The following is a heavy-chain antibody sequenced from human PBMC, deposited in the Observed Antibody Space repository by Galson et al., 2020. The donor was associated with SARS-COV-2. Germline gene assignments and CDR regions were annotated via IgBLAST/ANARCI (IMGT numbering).Heavy chain of an antibody. CDR1: GGSITSSSYY. CDR3: ARLFSLRLWFGEPDY. Sequence: SETLSLTCTVSGGSITSSSYYWGWIRQPPGKGLEWIGSIFYSGNTYYNPSLKSRVTISVDTSKNHFSLRLSSVTAADTAVYYCARLFSLRLWFGEPDYWGQGTLVTVSS. J-gene: IGHJ4*02. CDR2: IFYSGNT. V-gene: IGHV4-39*02. D-gene: IGHD3-10*01.